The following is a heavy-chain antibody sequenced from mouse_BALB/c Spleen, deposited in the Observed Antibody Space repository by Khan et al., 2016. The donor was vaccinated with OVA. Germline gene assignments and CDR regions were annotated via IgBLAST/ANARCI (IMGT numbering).Heavy chain of an antibody. CDR2: MNPNTGNT. V-gene: IGHV1-19*01. CDR1: GYSFTAYS. D-gene: IGHD2-2*01. CDR3: TRGYDFLAH. Sequence: VQLQQSGPDLVKPGASVKMSRKASGYSFTAYSINWVQLSQGQSLESIGRMNPNTGNTHYNQKFKDMALLIVNTSSSTAYMELRSLTAEDSAVYYCTRGYDFLAHWGQGTLVTVSA. J-gene: IGHJ3*01.